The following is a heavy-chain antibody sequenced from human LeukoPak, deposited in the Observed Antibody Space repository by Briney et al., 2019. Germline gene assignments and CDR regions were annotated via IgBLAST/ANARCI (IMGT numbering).Heavy chain of an antibody. CDR2: ISSSGSTI. J-gene: IGHJ5*02. Sequence: PGGSLRLSCAASGFTFSSYEMNWVRQAPGKGLEWVSYISSSGSTIYYADSVKGRFTISRDNAKNSLYLQMNSLGAEDTAVYYCARDHYYDSSGASVDPWGQGTLVTVSS. V-gene: IGHV3-48*03. CDR3: ARDHYYDSSGASVDP. CDR1: GFTFSSYE. D-gene: IGHD3-22*01.